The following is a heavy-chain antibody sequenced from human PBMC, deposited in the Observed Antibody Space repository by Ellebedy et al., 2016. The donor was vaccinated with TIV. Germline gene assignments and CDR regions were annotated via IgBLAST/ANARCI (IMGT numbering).Heavy chain of an antibody. CDR1: GYTFTRYY. CDR3: ARAPHYGDGAFDI. J-gene: IGHJ3*02. Sequence: ASVKVSCXASGYTFTRYYMHWVRQAPGQGLEWMGIINPSGGSTSYAQKFQGRVTMTRDTSTSTVYMELSSLRSEDTAVYYCARAPHYGDGAFDIWGQGTMVTVSS. D-gene: IGHD4-17*01. V-gene: IGHV1-46*01. CDR2: INPSGGST.